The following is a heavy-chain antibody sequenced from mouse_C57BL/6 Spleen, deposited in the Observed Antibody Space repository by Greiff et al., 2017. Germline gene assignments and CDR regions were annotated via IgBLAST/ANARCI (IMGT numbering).Heavy chain of an antibody. Sequence: EVQLQQSGPELVKPGASVKISCKASGYTFTDYYMNWVKQSHGKSLEWIGDINPNNGGTSYNQKFKGKATLTVDKSSSTAYMELRSLTSEDSAVYYCARGKYYGSLAWFAYWGQGTLVTVSA. J-gene: IGHJ3*01. CDR1: GYTFTDYY. D-gene: IGHD1-1*01. V-gene: IGHV1-26*01. CDR3: ARGKYYGSLAWFAY. CDR2: INPNNGGT.